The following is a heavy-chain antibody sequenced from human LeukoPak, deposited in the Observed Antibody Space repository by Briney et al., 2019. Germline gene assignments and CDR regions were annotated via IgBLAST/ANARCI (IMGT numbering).Heavy chain of an antibody. D-gene: IGHD2-15*01. CDR3: ARGYCSGGSCDEVYYGMDV. Sequence: SETLSLTCTVSGDSISSYYWSWIRQPPGKGLEWIGYIYYSGSTKYNPSLKSRVTISVDTSKNQFSLKLNSVTAADTAVYYCARGYCSGGSCDEVYYGMDVWGQGTTVTVSS. J-gene: IGHJ6*02. CDR2: IYYSGST. V-gene: IGHV4-59*01. CDR1: GDSISSYY.